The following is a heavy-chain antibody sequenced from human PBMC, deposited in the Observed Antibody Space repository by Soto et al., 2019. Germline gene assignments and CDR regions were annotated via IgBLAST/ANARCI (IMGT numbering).Heavy chain of an antibody. CDR2: IWYDGSNK. CDR1: GFTFSSYG. Sequence: QVQLVESGGGVVQPGRSLRLSCAASGFTFSSYGMHWVRQAPGKGLEWVAVIWYDGSNKYYADSVKGRFTISRDNSKNTLYLQMNSLRAEDTAVYYCARDFVQQGDGDYWGQGTLVTVSS. V-gene: IGHV3-33*01. J-gene: IGHJ4*02. D-gene: IGHD6-13*01. CDR3: ARDFVQQGDGDY.